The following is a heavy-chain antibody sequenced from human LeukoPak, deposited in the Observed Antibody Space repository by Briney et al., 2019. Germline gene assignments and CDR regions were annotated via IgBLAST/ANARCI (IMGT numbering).Heavy chain of an antibody. J-gene: IGHJ6*02. D-gene: IGHD5-18*01. Sequence: ASVKVSCKASGYTFTSYGISWVRQAPGQGLEWMGWIRAYNGNTNYAQKLQGRVTMTTDTSTSTGYMELRSLRSDDTAVYYCARVRQNTYGYYYFGMDVWGQGTTVTVSS. CDR3: ARVRQNTYGYYYFGMDV. CDR2: IRAYNGNT. V-gene: IGHV1-18*01. CDR1: GYTFTSYG.